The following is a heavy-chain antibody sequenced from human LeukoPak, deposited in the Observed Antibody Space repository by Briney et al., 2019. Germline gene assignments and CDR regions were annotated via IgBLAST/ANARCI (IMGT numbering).Heavy chain of an antibody. CDR3: AKDWEEASDY. D-gene: IGHD1-26*01. V-gene: IGHV3-23*01. Sequence: GGSLRLSCAASGFTFSSYAMSWVRQAPGKGLEWVSAVSGSGDSTYYGDSVKGRFTISRDNSKNTLYLQMNSLRAEDTAVYYCAKDWEEASDYWGQGTLVTVSS. CDR2: VSGSGDST. CDR1: GFTFSSYA. J-gene: IGHJ4*02.